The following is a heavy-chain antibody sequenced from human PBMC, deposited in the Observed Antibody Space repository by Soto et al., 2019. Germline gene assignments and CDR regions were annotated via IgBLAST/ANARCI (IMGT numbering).Heavy chain of an antibody. CDR2: ISYTSSTI. V-gene: IGHV3-48*02. CDR1: GFTFSTYS. D-gene: IGHD2-21*01. CDR3: ARDNGLAGSFDP. J-gene: IGHJ5*02. Sequence: VGSLRLSCAASGFTFSTYSMNWVRQAPGKGLEWVSYISYTSSTIYYADSVKGRFTISRDNAKNSLFLQMHSLRDEDTAVYYCARDNGLAGSFDPWGQGTLLTVSS.